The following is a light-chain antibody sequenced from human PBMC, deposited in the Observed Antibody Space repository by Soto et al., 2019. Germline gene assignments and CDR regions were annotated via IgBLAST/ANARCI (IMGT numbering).Light chain of an antibody. CDR3: SSYTSSSIPWV. Sequence: QSVLTQPASVSGSPGQSITISCTGTSSDVGGYNYVSWYQQRPGKAPKLMIYDVSDRPSGVSDRFSGSKSGNTASLTISGLQAEDEAFYHCSSYTSSSIPWVFGGGTKLTVL. CDR1: SSDVGGYNY. J-gene: IGLJ3*02. CDR2: DVS. V-gene: IGLV2-14*01.